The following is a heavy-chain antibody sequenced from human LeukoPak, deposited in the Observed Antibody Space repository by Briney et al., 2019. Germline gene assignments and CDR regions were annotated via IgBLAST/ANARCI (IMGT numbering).Heavy chain of an antibody. V-gene: IGHV3-64*04. CDR2: ISSNGGST. D-gene: IGHD4-17*01. CDR3: ARDTDTVTTILDY. Sequence: GGSLRLSCSASGFTFSSYAMHWVRQAPGKGLEYVSAISSNGGSTSYADSVKGRFTISRDNAKNTLYLQMNSLRAEDTAVYYCARDTDTVTTILDYWGQGTLVTVSS. J-gene: IGHJ4*02. CDR1: GFTFSSYA.